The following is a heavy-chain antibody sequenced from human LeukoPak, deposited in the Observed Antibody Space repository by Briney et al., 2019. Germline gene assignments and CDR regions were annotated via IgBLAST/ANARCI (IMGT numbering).Heavy chain of an antibody. Sequence: PARSLRFSCAASGFTFSRYGMHWVRQAPGKGVEWVAVIWYDGSDKYYADSVKGRFTIYTDNSKNTLYLQMNSLRAEDTAVYYCARDVRSGGAPDYWGQGTLVTVSS. CDR2: IWYDGSDK. CDR3: ARDVRSGGAPDY. J-gene: IGHJ4*02. V-gene: IGHV3-33*01. D-gene: IGHD2/OR15-2a*01. CDR1: GFTFSRYG.